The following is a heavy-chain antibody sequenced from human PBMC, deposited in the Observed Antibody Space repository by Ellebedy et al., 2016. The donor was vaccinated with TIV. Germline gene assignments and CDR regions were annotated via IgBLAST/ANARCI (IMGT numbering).Heavy chain of an antibody. D-gene: IGHD2-8*01. CDR2: VSGGGDNT. Sequence: GGSLRLSXVASGFTFTNYAMTWVRQAPGKGLEWVSAVSGGGDNTYHADSVKGRFTISRDNSKNTLFLQMNSLRVEDTAMYYCSRNLGHYMLSDWGQGSLVTVSS. CDR1: GFTFTNYA. V-gene: IGHV3-23*01. J-gene: IGHJ4*02. CDR3: SRNLGHYMLSD.